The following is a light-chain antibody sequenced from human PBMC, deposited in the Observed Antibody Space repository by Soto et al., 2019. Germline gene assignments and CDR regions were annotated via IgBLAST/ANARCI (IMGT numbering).Light chain of an antibody. Sequence: EIVLTQSPATLSLSPGESATLSCRATRSVSSYLAWYQQKPGQAPRLLIYDASSRPTDIPARFSGSGSGTDFTLTISSLEPEDFALYYCQQRSNWPITFGQGTRPEI. CDR1: RSVSSY. J-gene: IGKJ5*01. CDR2: DAS. CDR3: QQRSNWPIT. V-gene: IGKV3-11*01.